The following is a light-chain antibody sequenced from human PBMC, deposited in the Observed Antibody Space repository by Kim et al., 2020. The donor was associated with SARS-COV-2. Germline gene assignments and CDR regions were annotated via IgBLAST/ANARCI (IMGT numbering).Light chain of an antibody. CDR2: KAS. V-gene: IGKV1-5*03. CDR1: QSISSW. Sequence: DIQMTQSPSTLSASVGDRVTITCRASQSISSWLAWYQQKPGKAPKLLIYKASSLESGVPSRFSGSGSGTEFTLTISSLQPDDVATYYCQQYNSYSLTFGQGTKVDIK. CDR3: QQYNSYSLT. J-gene: IGKJ1*01.